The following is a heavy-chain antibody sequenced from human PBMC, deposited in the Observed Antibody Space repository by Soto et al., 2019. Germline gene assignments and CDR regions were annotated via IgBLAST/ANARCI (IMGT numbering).Heavy chain of an antibody. CDR2: ITGSGAGS. V-gene: IGHV3-23*01. CDR1: GFTFSSYA. Sequence: EVQLLESGGGWLQPGGSLRLSCAASGFTFSSYAMNWVRQAPGKGLEWVSGITGSGAGSYYSDSVKGRFTISRDNSKNTLYLQMNSLRAEGTAVYYCAKAYSNRWPNDWFDPWGQGTLVTVSS. J-gene: IGHJ5*02. CDR3: AKAYSNRWPNDWFDP. D-gene: IGHD4-4*01.